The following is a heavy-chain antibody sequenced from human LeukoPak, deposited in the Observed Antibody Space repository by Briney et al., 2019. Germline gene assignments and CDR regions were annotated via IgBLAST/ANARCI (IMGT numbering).Heavy chain of an antibody. Sequence: PGRSLRLSCAASGFTFRLFGMHWVRQAPGKGLEWVAVTTFDGRNNYYAESVKGRFNISRDNSKKTLYLEMKSLRAEDTAVYYCARDFSDVDTVPPGWGQGTLVIVSS. D-gene: IGHD5-18*01. CDR3: ARDFSDVDTVPPG. CDR2: TTFDGRNN. J-gene: IGHJ4*02. CDR1: GFTFRLFG. V-gene: IGHV3-30*03.